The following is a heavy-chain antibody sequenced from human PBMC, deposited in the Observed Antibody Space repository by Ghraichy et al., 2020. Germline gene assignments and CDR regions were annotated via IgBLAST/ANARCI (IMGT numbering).Heavy chain of an antibody. J-gene: IGHJ4*02. CDR3: AKDSLSGSYWGAAWDY. Sequence: GGSLRLSCAASGFTFSSYAMSWVRQAPGKGLEWVSAISGSGGSTYYADSVKGRFTISRDNSKNTLYLQMNSLRAEDTAVYYCAKDSLSGSYWGAAWDYWGQGTLVTVSS. CDR2: ISGSGGST. D-gene: IGHD1-26*01. V-gene: IGHV3-23*01. CDR1: GFTFSSYA.